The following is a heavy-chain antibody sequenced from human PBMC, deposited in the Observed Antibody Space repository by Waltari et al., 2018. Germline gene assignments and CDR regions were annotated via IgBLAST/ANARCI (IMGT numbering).Heavy chain of an antibody. J-gene: IGHJ2*01. Sequence: QVQLVQSGAEVKKPGASVKVSCKASGYTFNSYAMHWVRPAPGQRLEWRGWINAGNGKKKYSQKFQGRVTITRDTSASTAYMELSSLRSEDTAVYYCARDRPTYNFGSGSPAVYWYFDLWGRGTLVTVSS. CDR3: ARDRPTYNFGSGSPAVYWYFDL. CDR2: INAGNGKK. CDR1: GYTFNSYA. D-gene: IGHD3-10*01. V-gene: IGHV1-3*01.